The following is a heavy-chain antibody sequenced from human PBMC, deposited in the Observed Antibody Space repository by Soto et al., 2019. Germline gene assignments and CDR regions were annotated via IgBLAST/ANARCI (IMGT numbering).Heavy chain of an antibody. Sequence: ASVKVSCKASGGNFRRYAISWVRQAPGQGLEWMGGILPIFGSPSHAQKFQGRVTVTADESTSTAYLELTSLTSEDTAMYYCVFGDCTTTSCSYYFYGLDVGGQGSPVTVS. D-gene: IGHD2-2*01. CDR1: GGNFRRYA. CDR2: ILPIFGSP. V-gene: IGHV1-69*13. CDR3: VFGDCTTTSCSYYFYGLDV. J-gene: IGHJ6*02.